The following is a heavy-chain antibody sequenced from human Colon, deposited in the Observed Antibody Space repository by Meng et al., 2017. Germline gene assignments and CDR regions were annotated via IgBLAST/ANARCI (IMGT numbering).Heavy chain of an antibody. J-gene: IGHJ4*02. CDR2: INPNNGGT. V-gene: IGHV1-2*06. D-gene: IGHD6-19*01. CDR3: ARGKVGSSGWDYYFDS. Sequence: ASVKVSCKASSYTLTDYYLHWVRQAPGQGLEWMGRINPNNGGTISAQRFQGRVTMTRDTSTSTAYIDLNSLTSDDTAVYYCARGKVGSSGWDYYFDSWGQGTPVIVSS. CDR1: SYTLTDYY.